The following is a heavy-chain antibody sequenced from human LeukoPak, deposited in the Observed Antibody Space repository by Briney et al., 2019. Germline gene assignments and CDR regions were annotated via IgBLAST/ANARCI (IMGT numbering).Heavy chain of an antibody. CDR3: AKITGYYYDSSVDY. CDR2: IKPNTYAT. V-gene: IGHV3-73*01. J-gene: IGHJ4*02. Sequence: QPGGSLRLSCAASGFSFSGTAMHWVRQASGKGLEWVGRIKPNTYATAYTASVKGRSTISRDDSKNTAYLQMNSLRAEDTAVYYCAKITGYYYDSSVDYWGQGTLVTVSS. D-gene: IGHD3-22*01. CDR1: GFSFSGTA.